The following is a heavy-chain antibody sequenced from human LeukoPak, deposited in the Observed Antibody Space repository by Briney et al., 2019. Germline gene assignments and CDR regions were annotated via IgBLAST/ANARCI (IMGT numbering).Heavy chain of an antibody. J-gene: IGHJ4*02. CDR2: INSDGSST. V-gene: IGHV3-74*01. CDR1: GFTFSSYW. CDR3: ARDPKNNYFDY. Sequence: PGVSLRLSCAASGFTFSSYWMHWVRQAPGKGLVWVSRINSDGSSTSYADSVKGRFTISRDNAKNTLYLQMNSLRAEDTAVFYCARDPKNNYFDYWGQGTLVTVLS.